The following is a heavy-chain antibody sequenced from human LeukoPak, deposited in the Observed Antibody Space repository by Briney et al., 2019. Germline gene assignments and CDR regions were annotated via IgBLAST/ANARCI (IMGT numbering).Heavy chain of an antibody. CDR1: GGSFSGYY. D-gene: IGHD1-26*01. CDR2: INHSGST. J-gene: IGHJ6*02. CDR3: AGEREIARYYYYYGMDV. V-gene: IGHV4-34*01. Sequence: SETLSLTCAVYGGSFSGYYWSWIRQPPGKGLEWIGEINHSGSTNYNPSLKSRVTISVDTSKNQFSLKLSSVTAADTAVYYCAGEREIARYYYYYGMDVWGQGTTVTVSS.